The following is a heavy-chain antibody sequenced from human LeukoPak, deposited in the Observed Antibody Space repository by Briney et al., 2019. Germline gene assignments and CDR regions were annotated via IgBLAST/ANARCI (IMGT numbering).Heavy chain of an antibody. J-gene: IGHJ4*02. CDR1: SGSFSGYY. D-gene: IGHD5-18*01. V-gene: IGHV4-34*01. CDR3: ARERYGYLDY. CDR2: INHSGST. Sequence: SETLSLTCALYSGSFSGYYWSCIRQPPGKGREWIGEINHSGSTNYNPSLKSRVTISVDTSKHQFSLKLSSVTAADTAVYYCARERYGYLDYWGQGTLVTVSS.